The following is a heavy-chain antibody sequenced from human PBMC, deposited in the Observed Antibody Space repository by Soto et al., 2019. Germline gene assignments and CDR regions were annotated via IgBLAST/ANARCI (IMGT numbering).Heavy chain of an antibody. V-gene: IGHV3-9*01. J-gene: IGHJ4*02. CDR3: AKDLGAAARGPYYFDY. Sequence: PGGSLRLSCAASGVTFSGYSMNWVRQAPGKGLEWVSGISRNSGSIGYADSVKGRFTISRDNAKNSLYLQMNSLRAEDTALYYCAKDLGAAARGPYYFDYWGQGTLVTVPQ. D-gene: IGHD6-13*01. CDR2: ISRNSGSI. CDR1: GVTFSGYS.